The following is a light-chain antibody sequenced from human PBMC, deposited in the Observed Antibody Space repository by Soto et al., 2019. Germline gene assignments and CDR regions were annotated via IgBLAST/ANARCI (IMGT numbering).Light chain of an antibody. V-gene: IGLV2-8*01. CDR1: SSDVGAYKY. Sequence: QSALTQPPSASGSPGQSVTISCTGTSSDVGAYKYVSWYQHHPGEAPRLMIYEVNKRPSGVPDRFSGSKSGNTASLTVSGLQAEDEADYYCTSYAGSNIVLFGGGTQLTVL. J-gene: IGLJ2*01. CDR3: TSYAGSNIVL. CDR2: EVN.